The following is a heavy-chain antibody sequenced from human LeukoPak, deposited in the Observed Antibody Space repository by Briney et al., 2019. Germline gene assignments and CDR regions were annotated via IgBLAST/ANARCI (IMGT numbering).Heavy chain of an antibody. D-gene: IGHD3-10*01. V-gene: IGHV3-23*01. CDR2: ISGSGGAT. J-gene: IGHJ4*02. CDR3: AKNWRFGELLFDY. Sequence: GGTLRLSCAASGFSFSTYSMTWVRQAPGKGLEWVSIISGSGGATYYADSVKGRFTISRDNSKNTLYLQMNSLRAEDTAVYYCAKNWRFGELLFDYWGQGTLVTVSS. CDR1: GFSFSTYS.